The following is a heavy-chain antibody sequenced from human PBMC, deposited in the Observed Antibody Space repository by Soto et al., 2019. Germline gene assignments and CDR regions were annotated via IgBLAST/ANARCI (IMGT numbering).Heavy chain of an antibody. CDR1: GGPFDNYA. V-gene: IGHV1-69*01. J-gene: IGHJ6*04. CDR2: IIPMFETV. Sequence: SVQVSCKASGGPFDNYAVSWVRQAPGQGLEWMGGIIPMFETVNYAQRFQGRLTIVADESTSTAYMELTSLTSADTAIYFCAGGLRTGHSGNDLWGKGATVTVSS. CDR3: AGGLRTGHSGNDL. D-gene: IGHD4-17*01.